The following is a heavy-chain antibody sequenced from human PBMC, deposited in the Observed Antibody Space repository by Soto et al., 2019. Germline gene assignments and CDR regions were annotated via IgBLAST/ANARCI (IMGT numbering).Heavy chain of an antibody. CDR3: ATLPATSDFDY. J-gene: IGHJ4*02. V-gene: IGHV4-4*02. D-gene: IGHD2-2*01. CDR1: GGSISSSYW. CDR2: IFHSGST. Sequence: QVQLQESGPGLVKPSGTLSLTCAVSGGSISSSYWWSWVRQPPGKGLEWIGGIFHSGSTNYNPSRKSRLTISVDKSKTQFSLKLSSVTAADTAVYYCATLPATSDFDYWGQGTLVTVSS.